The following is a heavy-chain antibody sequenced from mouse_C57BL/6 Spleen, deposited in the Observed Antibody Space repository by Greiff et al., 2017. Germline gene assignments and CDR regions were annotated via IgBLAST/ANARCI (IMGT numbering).Heavy chain of an antibody. CDR2: INPNNGGT. Sequence: EVQLQQSGPELVKPGASVKISCKASGYTFTDYYMNWVKQSHGKSLEWIGDINPNNGGTSYNQKFKGKATLTVDKSSSTAYMELRSLTSEDSAVYYCARPVVANGYFDYWGQGTTLTVSS. J-gene: IGHJ2*01. CDR1: GYTFTDYY. V-gene: IGHV1-26*01. D-gene: IGHD1-1*01. CDR3: ARPVVANGYFDY.